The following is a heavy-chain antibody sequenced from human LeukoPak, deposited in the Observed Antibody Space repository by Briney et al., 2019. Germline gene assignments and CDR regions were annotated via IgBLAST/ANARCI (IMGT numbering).Heavy chain of an antibody. CDR1: GGSFSGYY. J-gene: IGHJ3*02. V-gene: IGHV4-34*01. CDR2: INHSGST. CDR3: ARALDYGVRYDAFDI. Sequence: PSETLSLTCAVYGGSFSGYYWSWIRQPPGKGLEWIGEINHSGSTNYNPSLKSRVTISVDTSKNQFSLKLSSVTAADTAVYYCARALDYGVRYDAFDIWGQGTMVTVSS. D-gene: IGHD4-17*01.